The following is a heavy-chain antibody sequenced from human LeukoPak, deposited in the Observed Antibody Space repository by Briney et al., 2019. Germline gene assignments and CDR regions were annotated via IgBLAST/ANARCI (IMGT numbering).Heavy chain of an antibody. D-gene: IGHD1-26*01. J-gene: IGHJ4*02. Sequence: GASVKVSCKASGYTFINYGITWVRQAPGQGLEWMGWISPYNGNTKYLQKFQGRVTITTDTSTNTASMEVRSLSSDDTAVYYCAREESIGRYQFLHEYWGQGTLVTVSS. CDR3: AREESIGRYQFLHEY. V-gene: IGHV1-18*01. CDR2: ISPYNGNT. CDR1: GYTFINYG.